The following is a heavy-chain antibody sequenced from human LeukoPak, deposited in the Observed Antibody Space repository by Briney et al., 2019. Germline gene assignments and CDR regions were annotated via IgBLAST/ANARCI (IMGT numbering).Heavy chain of an antibody. J-gene: IGHJ4*02. CDR1: GFTFSPYA. CDR2: ISSEGKTT. Sequence: GGSLRLSCSASGFTFSPYAMHWVRQAPGKGLEYVSSISSEGKTTYYADSVKGRFTVSRDNSKNTLYLQMSSLRPEDTAVYYCVKDRWVDHWGQGTLVTVSS. CDR3: VKDRWVDH. V-gene: IGHV3-64D*06. D-gene: IGHD6-13*01.